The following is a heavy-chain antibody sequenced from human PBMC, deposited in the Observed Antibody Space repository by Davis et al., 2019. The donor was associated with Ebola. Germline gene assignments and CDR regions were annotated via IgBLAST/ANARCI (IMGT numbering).Heavy chain of an antibody. J-gene: IGHJ6*02. V-gene: IGHV4-31*03. CDR3: ARDPGRMYYGMDV. CDR2: IYYSGST. D-gene: IGHD2-8*01. Sequence: PSETLSLTCTVSGGSISSGGYYWSWIRQHPGKGLEWIGYIYYSGSTYYNPSLKSRVTISVDTSKNQFSLKLSPVTAADTAAYYCARDPGRMYYGMDVWGQGTTVTVSS. CDR1: GGSISSGGYY.